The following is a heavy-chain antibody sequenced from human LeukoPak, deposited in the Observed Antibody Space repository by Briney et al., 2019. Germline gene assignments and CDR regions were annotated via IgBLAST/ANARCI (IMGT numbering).Heavy chain of an antibody. CDR2: IYHSGST. Sequence: SETLSLTCAVSGGSISSGGYSWSWIRQPPGKGLEWIGYIYHSGSTYYNPSLKSRVTISVDTSKNQFSLKLSSVTAADTAVYYCARTYYDILTGYVYWGQGTLVTVSS. V-gene: IGHV4-30-2*01. CDR3: ARTYYDILTGYVY. J-gene: IGHJ4*02. CDR1: GGSISSGGYS. D-gene: IGHD3-9*01.